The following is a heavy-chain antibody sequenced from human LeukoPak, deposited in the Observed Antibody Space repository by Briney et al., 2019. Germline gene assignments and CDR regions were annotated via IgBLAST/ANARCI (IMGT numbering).Heavy chain of an antibody. V-gene: IGHV4-34*01. CDR1: GGSFSGYY. CDR2: INHSGST. J-gene: IGHJ4*02. Sequence: NPSETLSLTCAVYGGSFSGYYWSWIRQPPGKGLEWIGEINHSGSTNYNPSLKSRVTILVDTSKNQFSLKLSSVTAADTAVYYCARHSGGVVVPTAIHGFDYWGQGTLVTVSS. CDR3: ARHSGGVVVPTAIHGFDY. D-gene: IGHD2-2*01.